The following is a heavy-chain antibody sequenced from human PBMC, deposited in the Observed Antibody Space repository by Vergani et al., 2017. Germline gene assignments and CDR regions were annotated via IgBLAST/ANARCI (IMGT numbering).Heavy chain of an antibody. CDR2: IRYDGSNK. Sequence: VHLVESGGGLVQPGGSLRLSCAASGFTFSSYGMHWVRQAPGKGLEWVAFIRYDGSNKYYADSVKGRFTISRDISKNTLFLHMNSLRPEDTAVYYCAKVGRSEVAGTFGAFDIWGQGTMVTVSS. J-gene: IGHJ3*02. D-gene: IGHD6-19*01. V-gene: IGHV3-30*02. CDR1: GFTFSSYG. CDR3: AKVGRSEVAGTFGAFDI.